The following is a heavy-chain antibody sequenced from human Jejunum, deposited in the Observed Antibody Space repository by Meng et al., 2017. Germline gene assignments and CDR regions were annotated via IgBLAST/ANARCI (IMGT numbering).Heavy chain of an antibody. CDR2: IYIGGNT. CDR1: GFTVSSNY. Sequence: GGSLRLSCAASGFTVSSNYLSWVRQAPGKGLEWVSVIYIGGNTYYADSAKGRFTISRDNSKNTLYLQMNSLRTEDTAVYYCARQRLADYGSGSYYTDWSFDLWGRGTLVTVSS. CDR3: ARQRLADYGSGSYYTDWSFDL. V-gene: IGHV3-66*02. J-gene: IGHJ2*01. D-gene: IGHD3-10*01.